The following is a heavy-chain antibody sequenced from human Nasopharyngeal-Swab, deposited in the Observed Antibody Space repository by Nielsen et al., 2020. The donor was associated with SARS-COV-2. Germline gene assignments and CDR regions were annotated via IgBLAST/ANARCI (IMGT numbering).Heavy chain of an antibody. Sequence: GGSLRLSCAASGFTFRSYAISWVRQAPGKGLEWVSFISGSDHTTYYADSVKGRFTISRDNSKNTVNLQMNSLRVEDTAIYYCAKDRDSGDDSDDYYHYYGMDVWGQGTTVTVFS. D-gene: IGHD5-12*01. J-gene: IGHJ6*02. CDR3: AKDRDSGDDSDDYYHYYGMDV. CDR2: ISGSDHTT. CDR1: GFTFRSYA. V-gene: IGHV3-23*01.